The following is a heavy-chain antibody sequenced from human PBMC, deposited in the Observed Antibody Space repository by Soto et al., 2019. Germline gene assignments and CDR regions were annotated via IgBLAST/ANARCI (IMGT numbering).Heavy chain of an antibody. CDR2: ISYDGSNK. D-gene: IGHD3-3*01. V-gene: IGHV3-30-3*01. Sequence: GGSLRLSCAASGFTFSIYAMHWVRQAPGKGLEWVAVISYDGSNKYYADSVKGRFTISRDNSKNTLYLQMNSLRAEDTAVYYCARVYSPRDYDFWSCYSFSIGMDVWGKGTTVTVSS. CDR3: ARVYSPRDYDFWSCYSFSIGMDV. CDR1: GFTFSIYA. J-gene: IGHJ6*04.